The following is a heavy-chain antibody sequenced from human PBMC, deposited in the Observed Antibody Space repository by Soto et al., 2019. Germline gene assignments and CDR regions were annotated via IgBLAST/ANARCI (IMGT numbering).Heavy chain of an antibody. CDR2: IIPMFGTT. J-gene: IGHJ5*01. CDR1: GGTFSRYA. D-gene: IGHD6-13*01. CDR3: ARASIHGSSWYFWFDP. Sequence: QVQLLQSGAEVRKPGSSVKVSCKASGGTFSRYAINWVRQAPGQGLEWVGGIIPMFGTTNYEQKFKGRVTITADESTSTVYMELNTLRPEDAAVYYCARASIHGSSWYFWFDPWGQGTLVTVSS. V-gene: IGHV1-69*01.